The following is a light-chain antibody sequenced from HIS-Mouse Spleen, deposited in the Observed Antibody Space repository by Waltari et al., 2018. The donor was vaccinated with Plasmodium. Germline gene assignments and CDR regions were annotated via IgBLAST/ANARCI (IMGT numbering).Light chain of an antibody. CDR3: NSRDSSGNHLGVV. CDR2: GKN. J-gene: IGLJ2*01. CDR1: SLRSYY. Sequence: SSELTQDPAVSVALGQTVRITCQGDSLRSYYASWYQQKPGQAPVLVIYGKNNRPSGIPDRVSGSSSGNTASLTITGAQAEDVADYYCNSRDSSGNHLGVVFGGGTKLTVL. V-gene: IGLV3-19*01.